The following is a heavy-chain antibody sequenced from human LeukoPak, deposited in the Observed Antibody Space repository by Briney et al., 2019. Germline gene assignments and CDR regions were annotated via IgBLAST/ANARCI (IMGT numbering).Heavy chain of an antibody. V-gene: IGHV1-18*04. CDR2: ISAYNGNT. J-gene: IGHJ5*02. D-gene: IGHD6-13*01. CDR3: AREIAAAGTGNWFDP. Sequence: ASVKVSCKASGYTFTNYYIHWVRQAPGQGLEWMGWISAYNGNTNYAQKLQGRVTMTTDTSTSTAYMGLRSLRSDDTAVYYCAREIAAAGTGNWFDPWGQGTLVTVSS. CDR1: GYTFTNYY.